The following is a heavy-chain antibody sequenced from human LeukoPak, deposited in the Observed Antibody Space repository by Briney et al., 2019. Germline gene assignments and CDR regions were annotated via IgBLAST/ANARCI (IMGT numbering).Heavy chain of an antibody. CDR1: GGTFSSYA. V-gene: IGHV1-69*05. J-gene: IGHJ5*02. CDR2: IIPIFGTA. Sequence: GASVKVSCKASGGTFSSYAISWVRQAPGQGLEWMGRIIPIFGTANYAQKFQGRVTITTDESTSTAYMELSSLRSEDTAVYYCARDGGSGRYYNNWFDPWGQGTLVTVSS. D-gene: IGHD3-10*01. CDR3: ARDGGSGRYYNNWFDP.